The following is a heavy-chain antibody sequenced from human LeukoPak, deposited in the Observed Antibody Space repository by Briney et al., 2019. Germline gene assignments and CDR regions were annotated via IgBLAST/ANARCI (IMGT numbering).Heavy chain of an antibody. CDR1: GYTLTELS. V-gene: IGHV1-24*01. CDR3: ATDLLRITMVRGVYRDY. D-gene: IGHD3-10*01. J-gene: IGHJ4*02. Sequence: SVKVSCKVSGYTLTELSMHWVRQAPGKGLEWMGGFDPEDGETIYAQKFQGRVTMTEDTSTDTAYMELSSLRSEDTAVYYCATDLLRITMVRGVYRDYWGQGTLVTVSS. CDR2: FDPEDGET.